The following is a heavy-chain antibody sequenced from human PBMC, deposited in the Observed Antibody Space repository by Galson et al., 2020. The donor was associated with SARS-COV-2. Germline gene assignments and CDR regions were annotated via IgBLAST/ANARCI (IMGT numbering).Heavy chain of an antibody. D-gene: IGHD3-10*01. CDR1: GGSISGYS. CDR3: ARRDTEAYGSGSYQWFDP. CDR2: IYYSGST. J-gene: IGHJ5*02. Sequence: SETLSLTCTVPGGSISGYSWGWIRQPPGKALEWIGYIYYSGSTNYSPSLMSRVSISVDTSRNQFSLKLSSVTAADTAVYYCARRDTEAYGSGSYQWFDPWGQGILVTVSS. V-gene: IGHV4-59*08.